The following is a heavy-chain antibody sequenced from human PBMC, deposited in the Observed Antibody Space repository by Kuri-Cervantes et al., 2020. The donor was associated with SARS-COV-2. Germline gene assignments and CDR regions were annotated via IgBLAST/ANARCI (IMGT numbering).Heavy chain of an antibody. J-gene: IGHJ4*02. CDR2: ISYDGNNK. D-gene: IGHD2-21*01. CDR3: VKDRVGVLDS. Sequence: LSLTCAVSGFTFNTCAMHWVRQAPGKGLEWMAIISYDGNNKYFADSVKGRFTISRDNSNNTLYLQMNCLRAEDTAIYYCVKDRVGVLDSWGQGTLVTVSS. V-gene: IGHV3-30-3*01. CDR1: GFTFNTCA.